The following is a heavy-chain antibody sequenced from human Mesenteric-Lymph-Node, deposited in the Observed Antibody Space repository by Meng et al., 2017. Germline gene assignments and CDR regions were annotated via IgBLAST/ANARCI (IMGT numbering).Heavy chain of an antibody. J-gene: IGHJ1*01. CDR1: GFTFTSSA. D-gene: IGHD6-19*01. Sequence: SVKVSCKASGFTFTSSAVRWVRQARGQRLEWIGWIVVGSGNTNYAQKFQERVTITRDMSTSTAYMELSSLRSEDTAVYYCAKGFSGWYYFQHWGQGTLVTVSS. CDR2: IVVGSGNT. CDR3: AKGFSGWYYFQH. V-gene: IGHV1-58*01.